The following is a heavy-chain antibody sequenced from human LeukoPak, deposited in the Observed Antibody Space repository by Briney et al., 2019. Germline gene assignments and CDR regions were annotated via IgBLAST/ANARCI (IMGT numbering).Heavy chain of an antibody. D-gene: IGHD6-19*01. CDR1: GYXFTSYW. CDR3: AATTHSGWYYFHY. Sequence: GESLKISCKGSGYXFTSYWISWVRQMPGKGLEWMGRIDPSDSYTKYSPSFQGHVTISADKSISTAYLQWSSLKASDTAMFYCAATTHSGWYYFHYWGQGTLVTVSS. V-gene: IGHV5-10-1*01. CDR2: IDPSDSYT. J-gene: IGHJ4*02.